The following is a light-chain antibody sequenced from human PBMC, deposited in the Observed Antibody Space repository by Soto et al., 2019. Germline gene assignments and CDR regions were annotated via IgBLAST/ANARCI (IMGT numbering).Light chain of an antibody. CDR2: DAS. V-gene: IGKV3-11*01. CDR3: QQRSNWPPIT. CDR1: QSVSSY. J-gene: IGKJ5*01. Sequence: EIVLTQSPATLSLSPGERATLSCRASQSVSSYLAWYQQKPGQAPRLLIYDASNRATGIPARFSGSGSGTDFTLTITSLEPEDFPVYYWQQRSNWPPITFGQGTRREIK.